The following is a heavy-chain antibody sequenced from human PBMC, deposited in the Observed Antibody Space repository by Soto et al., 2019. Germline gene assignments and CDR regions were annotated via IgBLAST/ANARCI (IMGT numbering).Heavy chain of an antibody. CDR3: ARDYRASYPAYYYYGMDV. CDR2: IYYST. V-gene: IGHV4-31*03. J-gene: IGHJ6*02. CDR1: GGSISSGGYY. Sequence: QVQLQESGPGLVKPSQTLSLTCTVSGGSISSGGYYWSWIRQHPGKGLEWIGYIYYSTYYNPSLKSRVTISVDTSKNQFSLKLSSVTAADMAVYYCARDYRASYPAYYYYGMDVWGQGTTVTVSS. D-gene: IGHD3-16*02.